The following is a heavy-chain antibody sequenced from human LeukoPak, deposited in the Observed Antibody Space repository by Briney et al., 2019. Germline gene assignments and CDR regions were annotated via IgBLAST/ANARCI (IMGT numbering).Heavy chain of an antibody. D-gene: IGHD2-8*02. V-gene: IGHV4-39*01. CDR3: ARHLLVVTSGFDY. Sequence: SETLSLTCTVSGASVSGSPYYWGWIRQPPGKGLEWIGSIYSSGSTYYNPSLKSRVTISVDTSKNQFSLKLSSVTAADTAVYYCARHLLVVTSGFDYWGQGTLVTVSS. CDR2: IYSSGST. CDR1: GASVSGSPYY. J-gene: IGHJ4*02.